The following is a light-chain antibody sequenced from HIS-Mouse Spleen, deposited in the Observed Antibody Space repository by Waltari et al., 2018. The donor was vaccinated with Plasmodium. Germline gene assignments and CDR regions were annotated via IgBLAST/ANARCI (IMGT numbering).Light chain of an antibody. CDR3: QAWDSSTAV. J-gene: IGLJ3*02. CDR2: QDS. CDR1: KLGEKY. V-gene: IGLV3-1*01. Sequence: SYELTQPPSVSVSPGQTASITCSGDKLGEKYACWYQQKPGQSTVLVIYQDSKRHSGSPERFAGSNSGNTATLTISGTQAMDEADYYCQAWDSSTAVFGGGTKLTVL.